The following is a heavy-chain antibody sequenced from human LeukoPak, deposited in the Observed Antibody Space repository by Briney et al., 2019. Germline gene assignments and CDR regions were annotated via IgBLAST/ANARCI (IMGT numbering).Heavy chain of an antibody. Sequence: GGSLRLSCAASGFTFSSYWMSWVRQAPGKGPQRVANIKQDGSEKYYVDSVKGRFTISRDNAKNSLYLQMNSLRAEDTAVYYCARDGDTGYYYGSGSYYIPNNWFDPWGQGTLVTVSS. J-gene: IGHJ5*02. V-gene: IGHV3-7*03. CDR2: IKQDGSEK. D-gene: IGHD3-10*01. CDR3: ARDGDTGYYYGSGSYYIPNNWFDP. CDR1: GFTFSSYW.